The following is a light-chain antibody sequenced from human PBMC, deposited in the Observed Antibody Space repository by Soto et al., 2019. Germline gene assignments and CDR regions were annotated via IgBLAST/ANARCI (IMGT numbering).Light chain of an antibody. J-gene: IGKJ1*01. CDR2: KTS. Sequence: DIHMTQSPSTLSASVGDRVTITCRASQSISIWLAWYQQKPGKAPNLLIYKTSNLETGVPSRFSGSGSGTEFTLTISSLQPDDFATYYCQHWHDYSWTFGQGTKVEVK. V-gene: IGKV1-5*03. CDR3: QHWHDYSWT. CDR1: QSISIW.